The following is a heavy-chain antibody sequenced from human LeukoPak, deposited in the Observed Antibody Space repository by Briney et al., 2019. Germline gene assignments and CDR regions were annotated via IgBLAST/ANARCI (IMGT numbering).Heavy chain of an antibody. CDR1: GFIFDTYV. J-gene: IGHJ4*02. V-gene: IGHV3-74*01. Sequence: GGSLRLSCTASGFIFDTYVMHWVRQPPGKGLEWVSRISNDGSETNYADSVKGRFTISRDNAKNTLYLQMNSLRADDTAVYYCARSMYCGGDCYYYFDYWGQGTLVTVAS. CDR3: ARSMYCGGDCYYYFDY. D-gene: IGHD2-21*02. CDR2: ISNDGSET.